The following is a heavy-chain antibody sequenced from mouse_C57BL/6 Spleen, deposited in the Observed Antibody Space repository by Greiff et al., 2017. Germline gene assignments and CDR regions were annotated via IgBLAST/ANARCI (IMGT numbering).Heavy chain of an antibody. J-gene: IGHJ3*01. V-gene: IGHV1-15*01. CDR2: IDPETGGT. D-gene: IGHD1-1*02. CDR3: SRAGSYAWFAY. Sequence: QVQLQQSGAELVRPGASVTLSCKASGYTFTDYDMHWVKQTPVQGLEWIGGIDPETGGTAYNQKFKGKAILTADKSSSTAYMELRSLTSEDSADYYCSRAGSYAWFAYWGQGTLVTVSA. CDR1: GYTFTDYD.